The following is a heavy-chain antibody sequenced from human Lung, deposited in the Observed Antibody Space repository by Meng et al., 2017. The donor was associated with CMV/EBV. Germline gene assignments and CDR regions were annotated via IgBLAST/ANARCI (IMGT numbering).Heavy chain of an antibody. J-gene: IGHJ3*02. Sequence: GGSLGLXCVASGFTFNSYGMHWVRQAPGEGLEWVTFIHYDGSYKYYADSVKGRFTISRDNSKNMVYLEMSSLNVADTAIYFCAKDFHRSGSSDVFDIWGQGXMVTVSS. CDR1: GFTFNSYG. D-gene: IGHD3-10*01. CDR3: AKDFHRSGSSDVFDI. V-gene: IGHV3-30*02. CDR2: IHYDGSYK.